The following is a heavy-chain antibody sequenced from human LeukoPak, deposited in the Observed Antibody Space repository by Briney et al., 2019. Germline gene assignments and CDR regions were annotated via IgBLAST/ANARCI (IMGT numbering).Heavy chain of an antibody. CDR1: GYTFTSYD. CDR2: MNPNSGNT. V-gene: IGHV1-8*01. Sequence: GASVKVSCKASGYTFTSYDINWVRQATGQGLEWMGWMNPNSGNTGYAQKLQGRVTMTTDTSTSTAYMELRSLRSDDTAVYYCARDAFDIWGQGTMVTVSS. CDR3: ARDAFDI. J-gene: IGHJ3*02.